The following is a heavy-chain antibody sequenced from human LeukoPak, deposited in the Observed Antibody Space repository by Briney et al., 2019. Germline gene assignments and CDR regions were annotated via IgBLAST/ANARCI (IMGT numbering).Heavy chain of an antibody. V-gene: IGHV4-39*01. D-gene: IGHD2-15*01. Sequence: SETLSLTCTVSGGSISSSSYYWGWIRQPPGKGLEWIGSIYYSGSTYHNPSLKSRVTISVDTSKNQFSLKLSSVTAADTAVYYCAAIVVVVADPHFQHWGQGTLVTVSS. CDR3: AAIVVVVADPHFQH. CDR1: GGSISSSSYY. CDR2: IYYSGST. J-gene: IGHJ1*01.